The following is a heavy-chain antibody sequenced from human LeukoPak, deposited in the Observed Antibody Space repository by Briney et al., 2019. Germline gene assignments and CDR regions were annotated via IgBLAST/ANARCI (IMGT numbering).Heavy chain of an antibody. CDR2: ISYDGSNK. D-gene: IGHD1-1*01. CDR1: GFTFSSYG. J-gene: IGHJ6*02. V-gene: IGHV3-30*18. CDR3: AKRMTGTTEHYYYNGMDV. Sequence: GGSLRLSCAASGFTFSSYGMHWVRQAPGKGLEWVAVISYDGSNKYYADSVKGRFTISRDNSKNTLYLQMNSLRAEDTAVYYCAKRMTGTTEHYYYNGMDVWGQGTTVTVSS.